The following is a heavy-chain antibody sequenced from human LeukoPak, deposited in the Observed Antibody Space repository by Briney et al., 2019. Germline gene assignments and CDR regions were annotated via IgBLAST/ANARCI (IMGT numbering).Heavy chain of an antibody. CDR3: ARREYGSGID. CDR2: IYYSGST. V-gene: IGHV4-39*01. CDR1: GGSISSSSYY. D-gene: IGHD3-10*01. J-gene: IGHJ4*02. Sequence: SETLSLTCTVSGGSISSSSYYWGWIRQPPGKGLEWIGSIYYSGSTYYNPSLKSRVTISVDTYKNQFSLRLSSVTAADTAVYYCARREYGSGIDWGQGTLVIVSS.